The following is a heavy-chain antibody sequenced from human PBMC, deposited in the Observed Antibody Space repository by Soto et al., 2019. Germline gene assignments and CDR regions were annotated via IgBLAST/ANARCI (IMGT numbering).Heavy chain of an antibody. CDR1: GFTFSSYA. Sequence: EVQLLESGGGLVQPGGSLRLSCAASGFTFSSYAMNLVRQAPGKGLEWVSVISGTGGITYHADSVKGRFTISRDNSKNTLYLQMDSLRAEDTAVYFCAKEETVISHYYYYYVMDVWGQGTTVTVSS. CDR3: AKEETVISHYYYYYVMDV. V-gene: IGHV3-23*01. CDR2: ISGTGGIT. D-gene: IGHD4-4*01. J-gene: IGHJ6*02.